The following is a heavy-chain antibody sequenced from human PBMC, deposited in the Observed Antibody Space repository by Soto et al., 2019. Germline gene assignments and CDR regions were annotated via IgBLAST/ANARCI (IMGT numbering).Heavy chain of an antibody. CDR2: ISSSSSTI. Sequence: GGSLRLSCAASGFTFSRYSMNWFLQAPWKGLEWVSYISSSSSTIYYADSVKGRFTISRDNAKNSLYLQMNSLRAEDTAVYYCARDFLYSWSYPFGGYFDFWGRGTLVTVSS. CDR3: ARDFLYSWSYPFGGYFDF. CDR1: GFTFSRYS. V-gene: IGHV3-48*01. J-gene: IGHJ2*01. D-gene: IGHD1-26*01.